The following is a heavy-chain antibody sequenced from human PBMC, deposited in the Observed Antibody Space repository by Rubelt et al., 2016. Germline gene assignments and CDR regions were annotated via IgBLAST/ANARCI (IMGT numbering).Heavy chain of an antibody. J-gene: IGHJ5*02. D-gene: IGHD3-16*02. CDR1: GYPFTSYG. V-gene: IGHV1-18*01. Sequence: QVQLVQSGAEVKKPGASVKVSCKASGYPFTSYGISWVRQAPGQGLEWLGWISAYNGNHNYAQKRLGRLPMTPHTATSSAYMGLRSWRSDDTAVYYCARVMITCGGVIEVGWFDPWGQGTLVTVSS. CDR3: ARVMITCGGVIEVGWFDP. CDR2: ISAYNGNH.